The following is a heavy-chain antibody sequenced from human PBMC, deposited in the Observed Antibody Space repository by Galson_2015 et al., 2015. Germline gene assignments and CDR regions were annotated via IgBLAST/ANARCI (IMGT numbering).Heavy chain of an antibody. Sequence: LEWIGSIKYSGSTHYNPSLKSRVTISVDSSKNQFSLKLSSVTAADTAAYYCARKATGTSWSLFDYWGRGTLVTVSS. J-gene: IGHJ4*02. CDR2: IKYSGST. CDR3: ARKATGTSWSLFDY. V-gene: IGHV4-39*01. D-gene: IGHD6-13*01.